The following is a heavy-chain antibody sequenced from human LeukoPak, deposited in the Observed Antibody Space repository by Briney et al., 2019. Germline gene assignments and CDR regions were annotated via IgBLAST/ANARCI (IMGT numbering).Heavy chain of an antibody. D-gene: IGHD3-10*01. V-gene: IGHV1-24*01. Sequence: GASVKVSCKVSGYTLTELSMHWVRQAPGKGLEWMGGFDPEDGETIYAQKFQGRVTMTEDTSTDTAYMELSSLRSEDTAVYYCATVPGGRFGENYYMDVWGKGTTVTISS. J-gene: IGHJ6*03. CDR1: GYTLTELS. CDR3: ATVPGGRFGENYYMDV. CDR2: FDPEDGET.